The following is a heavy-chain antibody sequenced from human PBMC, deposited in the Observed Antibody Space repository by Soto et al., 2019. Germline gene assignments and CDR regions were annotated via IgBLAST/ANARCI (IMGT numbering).Heavy chain of an antibody. CDR2: MNPNSGNT. D-gene: IGHD6-13*01. J-gene: IGHJ1*01. CDR3: ARKNLRGGIFQH. CDR1: GYTFTSYD. Sequence: ASVKVSCKASGYTFTSYDINWVRQATGQGLEWMGWMNPNSGNTGYAQKFQGRVTMTRNTSISTAYMELSSLRSEDTAVHYCARKNLRGGIFQHWGQGTLVTVSS. V-gene: IGHV1-8*01.